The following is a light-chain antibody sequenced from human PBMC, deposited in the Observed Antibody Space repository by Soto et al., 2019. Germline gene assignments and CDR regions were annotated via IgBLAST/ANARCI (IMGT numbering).Light chain of an antibody. CDR1: SRDVGGYNS. CDR2: DVG. CDR3: SSYTSSSTYV. V-gene: IGLV2-14*01. Sequence: QSALTQPGSVSGSPGQSITISCTGTSRDVGGYNSVSWYQQHPGKAPKLVIYDVGNRPSGVSDRFSGSKSGNTASLTISGLQAEDEAEYYCSSYTSSSTYVFGAGTKLTVL. J-gene: IGLJ1*01.